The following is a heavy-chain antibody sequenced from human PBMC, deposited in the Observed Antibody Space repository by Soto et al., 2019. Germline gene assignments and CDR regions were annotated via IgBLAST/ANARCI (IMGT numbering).Heavy chain of an antibody. V-gene: IGHV4-4*02. CDR2: IHHGGNT. J-gene: IGHJ6*02. Sequence: QVQLQESGPGLVRPAGTLSLTCVVSGGSITTSNWWSWVRQSPGKGLEWIGEIHHGGNTNYNPSLKSRVTISVDKSKNQFSLNLSAVTAADTAVYYCASDPAVVPPVMRYYYYGLDVWGQGTTVTVSS. D-gene: IGHD2-2*01. CDR3: ASDPAVVPPVMRYYYYGLDV. CDR1: GGSITTSNW.